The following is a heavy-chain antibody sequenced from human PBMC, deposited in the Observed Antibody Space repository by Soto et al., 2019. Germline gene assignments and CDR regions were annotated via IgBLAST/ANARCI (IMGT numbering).Heavy chain of an antibody. Sequence: GGSLRLSCAASGFTFSDHYMDWVRQAPGKGLEWLGRTRNKANSYTTEYAASVKGRFIISRDDSRNSLYLQMNSLKTEDTAVYYCARISTFEGMDVWGQGXTVTVYS. CDR2: TRNKANSYTT. V-gene: IGHV3-72*01. CDR3: ARISTFEGMDV. D-gene: IGHD3-3*01. CDR1: GFTFSDHY. J-gene: IGHJ6*02.